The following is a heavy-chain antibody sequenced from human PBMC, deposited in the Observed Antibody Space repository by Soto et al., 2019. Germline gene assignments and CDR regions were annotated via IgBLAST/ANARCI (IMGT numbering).Heavy chain of an antibody. Sequence: QVQLVQSGAEVKKPGASVKVSCKASGYTFTSYDIHWVRQATGQGLEWMGWMNANSGNTGYAQKFQGRVTMTRNTSISTANMELSSQRSEDSAVYYCSRERRGYFAYWGQGTLVTVSS. CDR3: SRERRGYFAY. D-gene: IGHD1-1*01. V-gene: IGHV1-8*01. CDR1: GYTFTSYD. J-gene: IGHJ4*02. CDR2: MNANSGNT.